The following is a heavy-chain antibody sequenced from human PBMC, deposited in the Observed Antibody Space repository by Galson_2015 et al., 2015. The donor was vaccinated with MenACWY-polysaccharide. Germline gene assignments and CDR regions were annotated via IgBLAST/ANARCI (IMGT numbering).Heavy chain of an antibody. V-gene: IGHV3-7*01. J-gene: IGHJ6*02. CDR2: IKKDGSEK. Sequence: SLRLSCAVSGFTFSNYWMTWVRQAPGKGLEWVANIKKDGSEKHYVDSVRGRFTISRDNALYLQMNSLRAEDTAVYICARGHYGMDVWGQGTTVTVSS. CDR1: GFTFSNYW. CDR3: ARGHYGMDV.